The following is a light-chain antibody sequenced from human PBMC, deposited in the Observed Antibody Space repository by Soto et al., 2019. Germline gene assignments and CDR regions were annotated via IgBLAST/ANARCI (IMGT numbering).Light chain of an antibody. V-gene: IGLV2-8*01. CDR2: EVS. CDR3: TSYAGSNNLV. Sequence: QSALTQPPSASGSPGQSVTISCTGTSSDIGGYNYVSWYQQHPGKAPKLIIYEVSKRPSGVPDRFSGSKSGNMASLTVSGLQAEDEADYYCTSYAGSNNLVFAGGTQLTVL. CDR1: SSDIGGYNY. J-gene: IGLJ3*02.